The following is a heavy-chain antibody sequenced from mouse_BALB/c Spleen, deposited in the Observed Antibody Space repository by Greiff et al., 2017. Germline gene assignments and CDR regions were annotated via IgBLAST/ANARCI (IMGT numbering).Heavy chain of an antibody. CDR1: GFTFSSYA. CDR2: ISSGGST. Sequence: EVQLVESGGGLVKPGGSLKLSCAASGFTFSSYAMSWVRQTPEKRLEWVASISSGGSTYYPDSVKGRFTISRDNARNILYLQMSSLRSEDTAMYYCARGGGITTNAMDYWGQGTSVTVSS. V-gene: IGHV5-6-5*01. D-gene: IGHD1-1*01. J-gene: IGHJ4*01. CDR3: ARGGGITTNAMDY.